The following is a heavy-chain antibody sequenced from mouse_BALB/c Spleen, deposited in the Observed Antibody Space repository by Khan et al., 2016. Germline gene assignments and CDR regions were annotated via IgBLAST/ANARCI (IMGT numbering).Heavy chain of an antibody. J-gene: IGHJ4*01. Sequence: VQLKESGPGLVKPSQSLSLTCTVTGYSITSDYAWNWIRQFPGNKLEWMGYISYSGSTSYNPSLKSRISITRDTSKNQFFLQLNSVTTEDTATYYCARRNYDYDYYAMDYWGQGTSVTVSS. CDR3: ARRNYDYDYYAMDY. D-gene: IGHD2-4*01. V-gene: IGHV3-2*02. CDR2: ISYSGST. CDR1: GYSITSDYA.